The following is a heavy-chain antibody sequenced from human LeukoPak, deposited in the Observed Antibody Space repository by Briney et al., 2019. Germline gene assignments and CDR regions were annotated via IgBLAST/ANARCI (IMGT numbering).Heavy chain of an antibody. CDR2: IYYTGNS. V-gene: IGHV4-28*06. CDR1: GYSISSTNW. J-gene: IGHJ4*02. Sequence: PSETLSFTCAVSGYSISSTNWWGWIRQPPGKGLEWIGYIYYTGNSNYNPSLKSRVTMSVDTSKNQFSLNLSSVTALDTAVYYCARIFLGYSSGWYFDYWGQGTLVTVSS. CDR3: ARIFLGYSSGWYFDY. D-gene: IGHD6-19*01.